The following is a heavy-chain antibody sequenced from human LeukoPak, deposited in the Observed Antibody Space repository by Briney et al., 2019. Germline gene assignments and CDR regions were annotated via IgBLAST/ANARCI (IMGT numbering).Heavy chain of an antibody. V-gene: IGHV1-69*08. CDR3: AETATKPPFGGRLG. D-gene: IGHD5-24*01. CDR1: GGTFSSYT. Sequence: SVKVSCKASGGTFSSYTLSWVRQAPGRGLEWMGKIVPILETTLYAQKFQGRVTFTVDKSTSTAFMELSDLISEDTAVYYCAETATKPPFGGRLGWGQGTLVTVSS. CDR2: IVPILETT. J-gene: IGHJ4*02.